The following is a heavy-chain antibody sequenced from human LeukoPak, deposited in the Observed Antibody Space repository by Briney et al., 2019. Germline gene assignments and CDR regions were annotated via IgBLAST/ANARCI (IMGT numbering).Heavy chain of an antibody. CDR2: ISSRSSYI. D-gene: IGHD3-3*01. J-gene: IGHJ4*02. Sequence: GGSLRLSCAASGFTFSSYSMNWVRQAPGKGLEWVSSISSRSSYIYYADSVKGRFTISRDNAKNSLYLQMNSLRAEDTAVYYCARDYYHFGSGWGRPLDYWGQGTLVSVSS. CDR1: GFTFSSYS. V-gene: IGHV3-21*01. CDR3: ARDYYHFGSGWGRPLDY.